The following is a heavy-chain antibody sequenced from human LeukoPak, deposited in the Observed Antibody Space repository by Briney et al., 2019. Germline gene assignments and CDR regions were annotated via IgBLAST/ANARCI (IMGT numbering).Heavy chain of an antibody. J-gene: IGHJ4*02. Sequence: GRSLRLSCTASGFTFGDYTMSWVRQAPGKGLEGVGFIRSKAYGGTTEYAASVKGRFTISRDDSNSIAYLQLNSLKTEDTAVYYCTRDMYYYDSSGTSYWGQGTLVTVSS. V-gene: IGHV3-49*04. D-gene: IGHD3-22*01. CDR3: TRDMYYYDSSGTSY. CDR2: IRSKAYGGTT. CDR1: GFTFGDYT.